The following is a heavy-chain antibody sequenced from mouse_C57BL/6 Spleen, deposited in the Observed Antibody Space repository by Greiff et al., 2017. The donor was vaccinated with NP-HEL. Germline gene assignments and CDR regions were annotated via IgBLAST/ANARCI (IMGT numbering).Heavy chain of an antibody. CDR2: IDPSDSYT. Sequence: QQSCKASGYTFTSYWMQWVKQRPGQGLEWIGEIDPSDSYTNYNQKFKGKATLTVDTSSSTAYMQLSSLTSEDSAVYYCARGEGIHYFDYWGQGTTLTVSS. CDR1: GYTFTSYW. J-gene: IGHJ2*01. V-gene: IGHV1-50*01. CDR3: ARGEGIHYFDY.